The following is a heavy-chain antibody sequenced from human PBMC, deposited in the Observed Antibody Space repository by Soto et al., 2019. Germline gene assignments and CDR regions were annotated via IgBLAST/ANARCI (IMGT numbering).Heavy chain of an antibody. Sequence: EKAPSRFPAYPLTNLFMPRVRQAPGKGLEWMGGFDPEDAEIIYAQKFQGRVSMTEDTSTDTAYTQLGRLRSEDTGVYYCAAITMIVVGAYGMGVWGEGTTVTV. V-gene: IGHV1-24*01. CDR1: AYPLTNLF. CDR2: FDPEDAEI. J-gene: IGHJ6*02. CDR3: AAITMIVVGAYGMGV. D-gene: IGHD3-22*01.